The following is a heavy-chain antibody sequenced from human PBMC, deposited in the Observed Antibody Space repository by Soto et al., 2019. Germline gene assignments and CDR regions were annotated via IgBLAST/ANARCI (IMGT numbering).Heavy chain of an antibody. CDR1: GYTFTAYY. Sequence: QVQLVQSGAEVKEPGDSVRVSCEASGYTFTAYYIHWVRQAPGQGLEWMGWINPKFGDTTYAQDFQGRVSMTRDMSISTVYVELSRLTSDDTAIYYCARTMDYYYGPGSGNGHGFWGQGTTVTVFS. CDR2: INPKFGDT. CDR3: ARTMDYYYGPGSGNGHGF. V-gene: IGHV1-2*02. J-gene: IGHJ6*02. D-gene: IGHD3-10*01.